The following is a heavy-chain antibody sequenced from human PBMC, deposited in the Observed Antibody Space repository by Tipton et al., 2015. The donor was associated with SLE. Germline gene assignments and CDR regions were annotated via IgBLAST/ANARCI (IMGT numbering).Heavy chain of an antibody. Sequence: GLVKPSETLSLTCVVSGYSISSGYYWGWIRQPPGKGLEWIWSFYHGGNTYSNPSLKSRVTISVDTSKNQFSLRLTSVTAADTAVYYCARSKMVQGVFFDYWGQGTLVTVSS. CDR1: GYSISSGYY. V-gene: IGHV4-38-2*01. CDR3: ARSKMVQGVFFDY. D-gene: IGHD3-10*01. CDR2: FYHGGNT. J-gene: IGHJ4*02.